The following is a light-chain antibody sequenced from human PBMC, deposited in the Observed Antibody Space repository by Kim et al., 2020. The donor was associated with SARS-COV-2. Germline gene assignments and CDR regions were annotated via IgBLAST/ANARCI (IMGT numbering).Light chain of an antibody. CDR1: NSNIGNNY. V-gene: IGLV1-47*01. Sequence: GQRVTFSCSGSNSNIGNNYVYWFQQFPGTAPKLLIHRNNQRPSGVPARFSGSKSGTSASLAISGLRSEDEADYYCAAWDDSLSGWMFGGGTQLTV. J-gene: IGLJ3*02. CDR3: AAWDDSLSGWM. CDR2: RNN.